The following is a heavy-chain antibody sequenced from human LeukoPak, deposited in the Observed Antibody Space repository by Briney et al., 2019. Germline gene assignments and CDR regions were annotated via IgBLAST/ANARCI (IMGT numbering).Heavy chain of an antibody. J-gene: IGHJ4*02. CDR2: INHSGST. D-gene: IGHD6-13*01. Sequence: SETLSLTCAVYGGSFSGYYWSWIRQPPGEGLEWIGEINHSGSTNYNPSLKSRVTISVDTSKNQFSLKLSSVTAADTAVYYCARVLRGSSWWEVDYWGQGTLVTVSS. CDR1: GGSFSGYY. V-gene: IGHV4-34*01. CDR3: ARVLRGSSWWEVDY.